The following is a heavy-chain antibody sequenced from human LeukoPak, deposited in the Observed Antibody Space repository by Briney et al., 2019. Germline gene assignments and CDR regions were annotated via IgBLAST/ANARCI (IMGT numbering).Heavy chain of an antibody. CDR3: ARTTAAGIPLDAFDI. J-gene: IGHJ3*02. CDR1: GFTFDDYG. D-gene: IGHD6-13*01. Sequence: PGGSLRLSCAASGFTFDDYGMSWVRQAPGKGLEWVSGINWNGGSTGYADSVKGRFTISRDNAKNSLYLQMNSLRAEDTALYYCARTTAAGIPLDAFDIWGQGTMVTVSS. CDR2: INWNGGST. V-gene: IGHV3-20*04.